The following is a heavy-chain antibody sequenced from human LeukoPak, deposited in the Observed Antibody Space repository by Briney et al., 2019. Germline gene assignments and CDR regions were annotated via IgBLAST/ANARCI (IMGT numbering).Heavy chain of an antibody. D-gene: IGHD1-14*01. Sequence: GGSLRLSCAASGFTFSGHWMHWVRQAPGKGLVWVSRINPDGSITAYADSVKGRFTISRDNAKSTLYLQMNSLRAEDTAVYYCARDSPDGSYFDFWGQGTLVTVSS. CDR2: INPDGSIT. J-gene: IGHJ4*02. CDR3: ARDSPDGSYFDF. V-gene: IGHV3-74*01. CDR1: GFTFSGHW.